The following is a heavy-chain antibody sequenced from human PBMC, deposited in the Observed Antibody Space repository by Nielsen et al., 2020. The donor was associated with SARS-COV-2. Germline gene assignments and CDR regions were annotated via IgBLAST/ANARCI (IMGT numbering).Heavy chain of an antibody. CDR3: ARESDDAFDV. J-gene: IGHJ3*01. CDR1: EFTFRNYD. D-gene: IGHD3-3*01. Sequence: GESLKISCAASEFTFRNYDMHWVRQVTGKGLEWVATIGTGVDTYYPDSVKGRFTISRDNARNSLYLQMNSLRAEDTAVYYCARESDDAFDVWGHGTMVTV. CDR2: IGTGVDT. V-gene: IGHV3-13*01.